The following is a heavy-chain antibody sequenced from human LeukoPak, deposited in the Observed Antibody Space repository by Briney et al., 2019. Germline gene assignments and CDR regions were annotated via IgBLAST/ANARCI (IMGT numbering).Heavy chain of an antibody. CDR3: ARHREGQLGVPDAFGI. J-gene: IGHJ3*02. Sequence: PSETLSLTCTVSGGSISSSSYYWGWIRQPPGKGLEWIGSMYYSGSTYYNPSLKSRVTISVDTSKNQFCLKLSSVTAADTAVYYCARHREGQLGVPDAFGIWGQGTMVTVSS. CDR1: GGSISSSSYY. D-gene: IGHD7-27*01. V-gene: IGHV4-39*01. CDR2: MYYSGST.